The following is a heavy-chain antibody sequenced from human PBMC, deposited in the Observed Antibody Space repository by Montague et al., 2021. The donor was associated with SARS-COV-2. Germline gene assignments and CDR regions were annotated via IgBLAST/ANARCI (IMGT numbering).Heavy chain of an antibody. J-gene: IGHJ6*02. D-gene: IGHD3-10*02. CDR1: GDSITSSRYY. V-gene: IGHV4-39*02. CDR2: IHYSEAT. Sequence: SETLSLTCTVSGDSITSSRYYWGWIRQPPGKGLEWVGSIHYSEATYYNPSLKSRLTISVNTSKNHFSLKLTSVTAADTAVYYCARDFVVRGVSYGMDVWGQGTTVTVSS. CDR3: ARDFVVRGVSYGMDV.